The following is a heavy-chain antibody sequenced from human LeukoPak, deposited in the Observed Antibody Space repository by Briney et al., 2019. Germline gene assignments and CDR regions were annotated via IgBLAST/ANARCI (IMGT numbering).Heavy chain of an antibody. D-gene: IGHD1-7*01. Sequence: SETLSLTCTVSGDSISAYYWSWIRQPPGKELEWIGYIYYSGSTNYNPSLKSRVTISIDSSQNQVSMKLSYVTAADTAMYYCARTRGTTPNVFDVWGQGTLVTVSS. CDR2: IYYSGST. CDR3: ARTRGTTPNVFDV. J-gene: IGHJ3*01. V-gene: IGHV4-59*01. CDR1: GDSISAYY.